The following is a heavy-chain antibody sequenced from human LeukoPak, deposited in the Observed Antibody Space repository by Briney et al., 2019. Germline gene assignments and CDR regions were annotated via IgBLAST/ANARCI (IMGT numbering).Heavy chain of an antibody. D-gene: IGHD5-24*01. CDR3: ARDGRGTLEMATIGY. J-gene: IGHJ4*02. CDR2: IYGSGGST. CDR1: GFTFSGYA. Sequence: GGSLRLSCVASGFTFSGYAMSWVRQAPGKGLEWVSLIYGSGGSTYYADSVKGRFTISRDNSKNTLYLQMNSLRAEDTAVYYCARDGRGTLEMATIGYWGQGTLVTVSS. V-gene: IGHV3-23*01.